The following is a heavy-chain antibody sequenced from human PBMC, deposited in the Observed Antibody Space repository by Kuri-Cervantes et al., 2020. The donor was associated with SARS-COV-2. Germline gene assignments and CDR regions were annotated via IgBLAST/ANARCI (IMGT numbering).Heavy chain of an antibody. V-gene: IGHV1-2*02. CDR3: ARVRVGGYIKSYFDY. D-gene: IGHD3-22*01. J-gene: IGHJ4*02. CDR1: GDTFGTYV. CDR2: INSNSGGT. Sequence: AAVQITCNASGDTFGTYVLHWGLQPPAQGLGWMGWINSNSGGTNYAQNFQGRVTMPRDTSISTAYMELSRLRSEDTAVYYCARVRVGGYIKSYFDYWGQGTLVTVSS.